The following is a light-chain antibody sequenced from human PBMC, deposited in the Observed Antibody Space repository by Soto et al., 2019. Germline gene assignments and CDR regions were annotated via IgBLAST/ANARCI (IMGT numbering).Light chain of an antibody. J-gene: IGLJ2*01. CDR3: ASWDDSLNGPV. CDR2: TND. CDR1: SSNIGSDT. V-gene: IGLV1-44*01. Sequence: QSVLTQPPSASGTPGQGVTISCSGSSSNIGSDTVNWYQQFPGTAPKLLIYTNDQRPSGVPDRISGSKSGTSASLAISGLQSEDEADYYCASWDDSLNGPVFGGGTKVTVL.